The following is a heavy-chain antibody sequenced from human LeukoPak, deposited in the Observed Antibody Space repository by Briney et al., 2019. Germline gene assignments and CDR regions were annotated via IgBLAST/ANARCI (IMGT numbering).Heavy chain of an antibody. D-gene: IGHD5-12*01. J-gene: IGHJ4*02. CDR1: DFTFDEYA. Sequence: GGSLRLSCKGSDFTFDEYAMNWVRQAPGKGLEWVSSISASGKRVYYADSVKGRFTISRDNSKNTVFLQMNSLRAEDTAVYYCAKEAIVATILTLESWGQGTLVTVSS. CDR3: AKEAIVATILTLES. V-gene: IGHV3-23*01. CDR2: ISASGKRV.